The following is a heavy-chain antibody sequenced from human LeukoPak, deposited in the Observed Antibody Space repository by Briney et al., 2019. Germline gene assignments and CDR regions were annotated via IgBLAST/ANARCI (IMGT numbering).Heavy chain of an antibody. J-gene: IGHJ4*02. CDR3: ASGYYYFY. D-gene: IGHD3-3*01. Sequence: PSETLSLTCTVSGGSISGYYWSWVRQPPGKGLEWIGYIYYSGKNNYNASLRSRVTISVEKSKKQFSQKEKYVAAAVTAVYFCASGYYYFYWGQGTLVTVSS. CDR2: IYYSGKN. CDR1: GGSISGYY. V-gene: IGHV4-59*01.